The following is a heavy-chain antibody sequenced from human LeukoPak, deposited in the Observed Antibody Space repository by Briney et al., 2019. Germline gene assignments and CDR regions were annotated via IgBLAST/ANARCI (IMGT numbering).Heavy chain of an antibody. CDR1: GFTFTTYW. D-gene: IGHD3-10*01. V-gene: IGHV3-48*03. Sequence: GGSLRLSCAASGFTFTTYWMNWVRQAPGKGLEWVSYISSSGSTIYYADSVKGRFTISRDNAKNSLYLQMNSLRAEDTAVYYCARDRAYNSFDYWGQGTLVTVSS. J-gene: IGHJ4*02. CDR3: ARDRAYNSFDY. CDR2: ISSSGSTI.